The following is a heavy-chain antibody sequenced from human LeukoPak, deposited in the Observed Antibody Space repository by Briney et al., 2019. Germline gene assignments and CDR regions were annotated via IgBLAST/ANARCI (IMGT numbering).Heavy chain of an antibody. CDR1: GFTFSSYS. CDR2: ISSSSSYI. Sequence: PGGSLRLSCAASGFTFSSYSMNWVRQAPGKGLEWVSSISSSSSYIYYADSVKGRFTISRDNAKNSLYLQMNSLRAEDTAVYYCARTPGGGYGHFDYWGQGTLVTVSS. V-gene: IGHV3-21*01. J-gene: IGHJ4*02. CDR3: ARTPGGGYGHFDY. D-gene: IGHD5-12*01.